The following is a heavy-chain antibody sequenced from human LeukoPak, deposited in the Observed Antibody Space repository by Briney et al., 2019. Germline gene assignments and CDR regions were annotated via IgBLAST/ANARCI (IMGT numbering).Heavy chain of an antibody. J-gene: IGHJ4*02. V-gene: IGHV3-30*02. D-gene: IGHD5-12*01. CDR2: IRYDGNDK. CDR1: GFTFSTYG. Sequence: GGSLRLSCAASGFTFSTYGMHWVRQAPGKGLEWVSFIRYDGNDKNYADSVRGRVTISRDNSKKTLFLQINSLRAEDTAVYYCAKDTGSGYDYFSYYFDYWGQGTLVTVSS. CDR3: AKDTGSGYDYFSYYFDY.